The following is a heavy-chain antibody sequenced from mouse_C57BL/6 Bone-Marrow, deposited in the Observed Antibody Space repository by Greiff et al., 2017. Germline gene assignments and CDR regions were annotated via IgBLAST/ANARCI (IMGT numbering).Heavy chain of an antibody. CDR1: GFTFSDYG. V-gene: IGHV5-17*01. CDR3: ARDAMDY. J-gene: IGHJ4*01. Sequence: EVQRVESGGGLVKPGGSLKLSCAASGFTFSDYGMHWVRQAPEKGLEWVAYISSGSSTIYYADTVKGRFTISRDNAKNTRFLQMTSLRSEDTAMYYCARDAMDYWGQGTSVTVSS. CDR2: ISSGSSTI.